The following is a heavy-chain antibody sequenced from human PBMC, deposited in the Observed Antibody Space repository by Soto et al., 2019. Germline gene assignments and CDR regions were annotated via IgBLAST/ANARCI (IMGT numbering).Heavy chain of an antibody. CDR1: GFTFSIYA. D-gene: IGHD1-26*01. J-gene: IGHJ4*02. CDR2: ISTSGGST. Sequence: WGSLRLSCSASGFTFSIYAMHWVRQAPGKGLEYVSSISTSGGSTYYADSVKGRFTISRDNSKNTVFLQMNSRRAEDTAVYYCAKDLNPRFSHDINSSHYPFWGQGTLVTVSS. V-gene: IGHV3-64*04. CDR3: AKDLNPRFSHDINSSHYPF.